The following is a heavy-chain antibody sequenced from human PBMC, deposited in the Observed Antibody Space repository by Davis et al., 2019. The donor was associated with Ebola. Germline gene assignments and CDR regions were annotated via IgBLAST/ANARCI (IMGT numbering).Heavy chain of an antibody. J-gene: IGHJ5*02. CDR2: LNPGGTGT. V-gene: IGHV1-46*01. CDR1: GYTFTRYY. D-gene: IGHD1-14*01. Sequence: ASVKVSCKASGYTFTRYYIHWVRQAPGQGLEWMGVLNPGGTGTNYAQKFQGRVTMTRNTSTNTAYMELSGLTSEDTAVYYCARERAGTRFDPWGQGTLVTVSS. CDR3: ARERAGTRFDP.